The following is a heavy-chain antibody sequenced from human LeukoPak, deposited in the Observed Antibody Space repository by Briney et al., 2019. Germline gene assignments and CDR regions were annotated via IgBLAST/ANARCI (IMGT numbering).Heavy chain of an antibody. J-gene: IGHJ4*02. CDR3: ARHRTASDY. D-gene: IGHD3-16*02. CDR1: GFTFTSYN. V-gene: IGHV3-21*01. Sequence: GGSLRLSCAASGFTFTSYNMNWVRQAPGKGLEWVSSITSSSSHIYYADSVKGRFTISRDNAKNSLYLQMNSLRVEDTAVYYCARHRTASDYWGQGTLVTVSS. CDR2: ITSSSSHI.